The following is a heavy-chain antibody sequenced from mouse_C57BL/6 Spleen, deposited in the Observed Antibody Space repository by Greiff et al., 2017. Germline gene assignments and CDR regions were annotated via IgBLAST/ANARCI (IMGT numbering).Heavy chain of an antibody. V-gene: IGHV5-6*01. CDR3: ARHYDYPYAMDY. CDR1: GFTFSSYG. D-gene: IGHD2-4*01. CDR2: ISSGGSYT. J-gene: IGHJ4*01. Sequence: EVKLMESGGDLVKPGGSLKLSCAASGFTFSSYGMSWVRQTPDKRLEWVATISSGGSYTYYPDSVKGRFTISRDNAKNTLYLQMSSLKSEDTAMYYCARHYDYPYAMDYWGQGTSGTVSS.